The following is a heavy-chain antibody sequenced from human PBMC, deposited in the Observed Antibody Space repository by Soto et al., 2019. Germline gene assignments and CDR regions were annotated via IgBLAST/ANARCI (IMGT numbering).Heavy chain of an antibody. CDR3: ARGSAAGTDSWFDP. Sequence: SETLSLTCTVSGGSISRSSYFLGWVRQPPGKGLEWIGSIYYSGSTYYNPSLKSRVTISVDTSKNQFSLKLSSVTAADTAVYYCARGSAAGTDSWFDPWGQGTLVTVSS. CDR1: GGSISRSSYF. CDR2: IYYSGST. D-gene: IGHD6-13*01. J-gene: IGHJ5*02. V-gene: IGHV4-39*01.